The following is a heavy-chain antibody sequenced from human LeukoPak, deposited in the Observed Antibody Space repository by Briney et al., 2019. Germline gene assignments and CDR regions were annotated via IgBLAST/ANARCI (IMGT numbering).Heavy chain of an antibody. CDR1: GFTVSSNY. D-gene: IGHD3-22*01. Sequence: PGGSLRLSCAASGFTVSSNYMSWVRQAPGKGLEWVSVIYSGGSTYYADSVKGRFTISRDNSKNTPYLQMNSLRAEDTAVYYCARERTLYDSSGYYPNWFDPWGQGTLVTVSS. CDR3: ARERTLYDSSGYYPNWFDP. V-gene: IGHV3-53*01. CDR2: IYSGGST. J-gene: IGHJ5*02.